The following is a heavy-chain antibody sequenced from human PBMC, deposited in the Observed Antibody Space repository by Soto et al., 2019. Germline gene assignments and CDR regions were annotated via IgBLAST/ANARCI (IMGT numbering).Heavy chain of an antibody. Sequence: PSETLSLTCPVSGDSISRGDSYWSWIRQHPGTGLEWIGYIYYSGSAYYNPSLKSRVTISVDTSRSQFSLKLSSVTAADTAVYYCARTFYYGSGTSDYWGQGTLVTVSS. J-gene: IGHJ4*02. CDR1: GDSISRGDSY. CDR2: IYYSGSA. CDR3: ARTFYYGSGTSDY. V-gene: IGHV4-31*03. D-gene: IGHD3-10*01.